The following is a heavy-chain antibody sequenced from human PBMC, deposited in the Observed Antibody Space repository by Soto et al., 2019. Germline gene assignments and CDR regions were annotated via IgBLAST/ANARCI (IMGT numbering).Heavy chain of an antibody. Sequence: GASVKVSCKVSGYTLTELSMHWVRQAPGKGLEWMGGFDPEDGETIYAQKFQGRVTMTEVTSTGTAYMELSSLRSEDTAVYYCATERLLRFDYWGQGTLVTVSS. D-gene: IGHD2-21*01. CDR2: FDPEDGET. CDR3: ATERLLRFDY. J-gene: IGHJ4*02. CDR1: GYTLTELS. V-gene: IGHV1-24*01.